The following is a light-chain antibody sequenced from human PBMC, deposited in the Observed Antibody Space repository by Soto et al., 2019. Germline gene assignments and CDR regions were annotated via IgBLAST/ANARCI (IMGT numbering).Light chain of an antibody. CDR1: SSDIGGYKH. Sequence: QSALTQPASVSGSLGQSITISCTGSSSDIGGYKHVSWYQQHPGKAPKLMIYEVSNRPPGVSNRLSASKSGNTASLTISGLQAEDEAEYYCSSYTSSSNTHVIFGGGTQLTVL. V-gene: IGLV2-14*01. CDR2: EVS. CDR3: SSYTSSSNTHVI. J-gene: IGLJ2*01.